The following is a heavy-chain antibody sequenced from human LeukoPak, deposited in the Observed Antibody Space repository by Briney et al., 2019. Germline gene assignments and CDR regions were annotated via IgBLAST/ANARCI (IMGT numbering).Heavy chain of an antibody. V-gene: IGHV4-4*02. CDR3: AREILGGFNPGAY. D-gene: IGHD1-14*01. CDR2: IHRSGSP. CDR1: LDSTASNF. Sequence: SETLSLTCTVSLDSTASNFWSWVRQPPGKGLEWIGEIHRSGSPNYNPSLQSRVTVSIDRSRNQIVLELSSVTAADTAVYYCAREILGGFNPGAYWGQGTLVTVSS. J-gene: IGHJ4*02.